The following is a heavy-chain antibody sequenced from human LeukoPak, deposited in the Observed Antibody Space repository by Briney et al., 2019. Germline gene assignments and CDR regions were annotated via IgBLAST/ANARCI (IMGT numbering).Heavy chain of an antibody. J-gene: IGHJ4*02. D-gene: IGHD3-9*01. V-gene: IGHV4-34*01. CDR1: GGSFSGYY. Sequence: SETLSLTCAVYGGSFSGYYWSWIRQPPGKGLEWIGEINHSGSTNYNPSLKSRVTISVDTSKNQFSLKLSSVTAADTAVYYCARAGSYYDILTGYGFDYWGQGTLVTVSS. CDR3: ARAGSYYDILTGYGFDY. CDR2: INHSGST.